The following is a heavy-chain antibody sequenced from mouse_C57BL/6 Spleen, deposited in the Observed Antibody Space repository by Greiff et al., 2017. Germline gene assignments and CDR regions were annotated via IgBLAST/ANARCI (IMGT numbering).Heavy chain of an antibody. Sequence: QVQLQQPGAELVKPGASVKLSCKASGYTFTSYWMHWVKQRPGQGLEWIGMIHPNSGSTNYNEKFKSKATLTVDKSSSTAYMQLSSLTSEDSAVYYCARTSLGGTGYFDYWGQGTTLTVSS. V-gene: IGHV1-64*01. J-gene: IGHJ2*01. CDR2: IHPNSGST. D-gene: IGHD4-1*01. CDR3: ARTSLGGTGYFDY. CDR1: GYTFTSYW.